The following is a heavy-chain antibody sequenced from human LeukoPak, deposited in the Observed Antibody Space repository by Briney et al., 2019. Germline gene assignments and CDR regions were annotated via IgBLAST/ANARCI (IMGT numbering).Heavy chain of an antibody. CDR3: ARRVMAYYPHPFDY. D-gene: IGHD3-22*01. J-gene: IGHJ4*02. Sequence: SETLSLTCAVYGGSFSGYYWSWIRQPPGKGLEWIGEINHSGSTNYNPSLKSRVTISVDTSKNQFSLKLSSVTAADTAVYYCARRVMAYYPHPFDYWGQGTLVTVSS. CDR2: INHSGST. CDR1: GGSFSGYY. V-gene: IGHV4-34*01.